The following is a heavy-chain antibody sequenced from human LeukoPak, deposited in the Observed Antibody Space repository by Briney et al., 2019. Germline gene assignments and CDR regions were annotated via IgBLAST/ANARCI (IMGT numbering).Heavy chain of an antibody. Sequence: ASVKVSCKTSGYSFTDYYFHWVRQAPGQGLEWVGWINPTTGGRGDAQKFQGRVTMTRDTSISAAYMELSSLRSDDTALYYCARGALGYGADLFYIWGEGTMVTVSS. CDR1: GYSFTDYY. D-gene: IGHD4-17*01. V-gene: IGHV1-2*02. J-gene: IGHJ3*02. CDR3: ARGALGYGADLFYI. CDR2: INPTTGGR.